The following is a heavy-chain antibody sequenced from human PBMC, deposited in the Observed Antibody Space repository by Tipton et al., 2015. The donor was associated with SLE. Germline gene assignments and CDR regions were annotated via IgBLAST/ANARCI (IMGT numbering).Heavy chain of an antibody. CDR3: ARGGVAGIIGPDY. V-gene: IGHV3-74*01. J-gene: IGHJ4*02. CDR1: GFTFSSYC. Sequence: SLRLSCAASGFTFSSYCMHWVRQAPGKGLVWFSRINSDGSSVSNADSVKGRFTLSRDNARNTLYLQMNSLRAEDTAVYYCARGGVAGIIGPDYWGQGTLVTGSS. CDR2: INSDGSSV. D-gene: IGHD6-19*01.